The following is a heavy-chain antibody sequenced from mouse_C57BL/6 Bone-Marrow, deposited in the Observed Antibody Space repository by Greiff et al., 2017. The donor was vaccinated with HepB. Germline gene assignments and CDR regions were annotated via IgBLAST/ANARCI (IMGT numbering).Heavy chain of an antibody. J-gene: IGHJ4*01. D-gene: IGHD3-1*01. V-gene: IGHV5-15*01. CDR2: ISNLAYSI. CDR1: GFTFSDYG. CDR3: ARHRGRGAMDY. Sequence: EVMLVESGGGLVQPGGSLKLSCAASGFTFSDYGMAWVRQAPRKGPEWVAFISNLAYSIYYADTVTGRLTISRENAKNTLYLEMSSLRSEDTAMYYCARHRGRGAMDYWGQGTSVTVSS.